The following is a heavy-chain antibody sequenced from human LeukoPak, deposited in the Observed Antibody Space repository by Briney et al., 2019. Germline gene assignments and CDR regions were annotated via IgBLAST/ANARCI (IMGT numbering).Heavy chain of an antibody. D-gene: IGHD6-6*01. V-gene: IGHV3-7*01. Sequence: GGSLRLSCAASGFTFSSYWMSWVRQAPGKGLEWVANIKQDGSEKYYVDSVKGRFTISRDNAKNSLYLQMNSLRAEDTAVYYCARDRSFPHIAARLRAHDYWGQGTLVTVSS. CDR1: GFTFSSYW. CDR3: ARDRSFPHIAARLRAHDY. CDR2: IKQDGSEK. J-gene: IGHJ4*02.